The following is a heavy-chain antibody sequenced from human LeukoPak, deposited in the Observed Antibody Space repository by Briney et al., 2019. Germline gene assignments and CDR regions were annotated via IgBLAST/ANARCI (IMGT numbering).Heavy chain of an antibody. CDR3: HMYYYDSSGYYFVY. CDR2: IHTSGST. V-gene: IGHV4-4*07. Sequence: SGTLSLTCTVSSGPISSYHWSWIRQPAGKGLEWIGRIHTSGSTNYNPSLKSRVTMSLDTSKNQFSLKLSSVTAADTAVYYCHMYYYDSSGYYFVYWGQGTLVTVSS. D-gene: IGHD3-22*01. J-gene: IGHJ4*02. CDR1: SGPISSYH.